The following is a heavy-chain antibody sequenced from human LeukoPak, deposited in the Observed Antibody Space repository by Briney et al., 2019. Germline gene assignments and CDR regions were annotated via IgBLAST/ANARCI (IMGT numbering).Heavy chain of an antibody. V-gene: IGHV3-23*01. CDR2: VKSDVITT. CDR1: GITLSSYA. Sequence: PRGSLRLSCAASGITLSSYAMTWVRQAPGKGLECVSAVKSDVITTYYADSVKGRFTISRDNSKNTLYLQMNSLRAEDTAVYYCAGALHDFWSGLHYWGQGTLVTVSS. D-gene: IGHD3-3*01. CDR3: AGALHDFWSGLHY. J-gene: IGHJ4*02.